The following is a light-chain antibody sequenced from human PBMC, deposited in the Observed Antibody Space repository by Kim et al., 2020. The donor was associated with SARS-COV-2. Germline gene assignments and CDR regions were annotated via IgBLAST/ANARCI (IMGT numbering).Light chain of an antibody. CDR3: QQRGTWPPARP. V-gene: IGKV3-11*01. CDR2: DAA. Sequence: PGESATLSCGASHNVDINLAWYQQTPGQPPRLLIYDAAIRAAGIPDRFSGSGSGTDFTLTIGSLAPEDFAVYYCQQRGTWPPARPFGWGTRV. CDR1: HNVDIN. J-gene: IGKJ4*01.